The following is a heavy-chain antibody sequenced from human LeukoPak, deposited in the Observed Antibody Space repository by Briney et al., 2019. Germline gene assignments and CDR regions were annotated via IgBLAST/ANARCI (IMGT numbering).Heavy chain of an antibody. CDR2: ISYDGSNK. V-gene: IGHV3-30*01. D-gene: IGHD3-3*01. CDR3: ARGGKYYDFWSGYYRDPSFDY. CDR1: GFTFSSYA. Sequence: GRSLRLSRAASGFTFSSYAMHWVRQAPGKGLEWVAVISYDGSNKYYADSVKGRFTISRDNSKNTLYLQMNSLRAEDTAVYYCARGGKYYDFWSGYYRDPSFDYWGQGTLVTVSS. J-gene: IGHJ4*02.